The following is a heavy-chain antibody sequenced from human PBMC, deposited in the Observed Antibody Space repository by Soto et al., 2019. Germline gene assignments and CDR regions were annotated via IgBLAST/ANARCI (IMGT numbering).Heavy chain of an antibody. CDR1: GFTFSSYA. Sequence: EVQLLESGGGLVQPGGSLRLSCAASGFTFSSYAMSWVRQAPGKGLEWVSAISGSGGSTYYADSVKGRFTISRDNSENTLYLQMNSLISDDTAVDYCTKDEARALPYNWFDPWGQGTLVTVSS. CDR3: TKDEARALPYNWFDP. D-gene: IGHD6-6*01. CDR2: ISGSGGST. V-gene: IGHV3-23*01. J-gene: IGHJ5*02.